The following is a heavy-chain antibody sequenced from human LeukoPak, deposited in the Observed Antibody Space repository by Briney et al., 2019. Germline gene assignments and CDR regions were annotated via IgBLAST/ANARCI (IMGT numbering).Heavy chain of an antibody. CDR2: ISSSSSYI. Sequence: PGGSLRLSCAASGFTFSSYSMNWVRQAPGKGLEWVSSISSSSSYIYYADSVKGRFTISRDNAKNSLYLQMNSLRAEDTAVYYCARDRSGSYPEGWFDHWGQGTLVTVSS. D-gene: IGHD1-26*01. CDR1: GFTFSSYS. CDR3: ARDRSGSYPEGWFDH. J-gene: IGHJ5*02. V-gene: IGHV3-21*01.